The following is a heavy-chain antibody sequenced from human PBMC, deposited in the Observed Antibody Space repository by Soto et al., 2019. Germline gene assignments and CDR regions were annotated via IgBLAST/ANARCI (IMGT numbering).Heavy chain of an antibody. D-gene: IGHD5-18*01. CDR1: GYTFTSYG. Sequence: ASVKVSFKASGYTFTSYGISWLRQAPGQGLEWMGWISAYNGNTNYAQKLQGRVTMTTDTSTSTAYMELRSLRSDDTAVYYCARVMKGIQLWSSTYYFDYWGQGTLVTVSS. CDR2: ISAYNGNT. V-gene: IGHV1-18*04. J-gene: IGHJ4*02. CDR3: ARVMKGIQLWSSTYYFDY.